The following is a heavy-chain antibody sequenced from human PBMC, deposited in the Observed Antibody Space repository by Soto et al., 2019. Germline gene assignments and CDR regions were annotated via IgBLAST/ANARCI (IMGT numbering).Heavy chain of an antibody. CDR3: SRDRYCTSPSCYNHYYYGMDI. D-gene: IGHD2-2*02. V-gene: IGHV1-18*04. CDR2: IGVYNGKT. CDR1: GYTFTKYG. J-gene: IGHJ6*02. Sequence: QEQLVQSGGEVKKPGASVRVSCKASGYTFTKYGITWVRQAPGQGLEWMGWIGVYNGKTNYARKLQGRVIITADTSASTAYMELRSLRSDDTAVYYCSRDRYCTSPSCYNHYYYGMDIWGQGTTVSVSS.